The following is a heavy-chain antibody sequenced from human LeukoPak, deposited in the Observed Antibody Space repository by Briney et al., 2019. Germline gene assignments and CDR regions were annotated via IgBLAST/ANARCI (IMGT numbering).Heavy chain of an antibody. CDR3: ARRFPRITMIVVVNPLFDY. V-gene: IGHV1-2*02. CDR1: GYTFTGYY. Sequence: ASVKVSCKASGYTFTGYYMHWVRQAPGQGLEWMGWINPNSGGTNYAQKFQGRVTMTRDTSISTAYMELSRLRSDDTAVYYCARRFPRITMIVVVNPLFDYWGQGTLVTVSS. D-gene: IGHD3-22*01. CDR2: INPNSGGT. J-gene: IGHJ4*02.